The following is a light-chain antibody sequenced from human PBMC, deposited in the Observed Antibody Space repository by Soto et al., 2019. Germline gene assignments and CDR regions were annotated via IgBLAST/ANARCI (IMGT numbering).Light chain of an antibody. CDR2: EVS. V-gene: IGLV2-8*01. CDR1: SSDVGGYNY. J-gene: IGLJ3*02. CDR3: SSYAGSNNFRV. Sequence: QSALTRPPSASGSPGQSVTISCTGTSSDVGGYNYVSWYQQHPGKAPKLMIYEVSKRPSGVPDRFSGSKSGNTASLTVSGLQAEDEADYYCSSYAGSNNFRVFGGGTKVTVL.